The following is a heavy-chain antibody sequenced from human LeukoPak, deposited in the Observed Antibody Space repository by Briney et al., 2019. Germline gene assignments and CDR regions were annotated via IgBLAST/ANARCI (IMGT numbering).Heavy chain of an antibody. Sequence: PGRSLRLSCAASGFTFSSYAMHWVRQAPGKGLEWVAVISYDGSNKYYADSVKGRFTISRDNSKNTLYLQMNSLRAEDTAVYYCARQIAARVSLDYWGQGTLVTVSS. J-gene: IGHJ4*02. CDR2: ISYDGSNK. CDR1: GFTFSSYA. D-gene: IGHD6-6*01. V-gene: IGHV3-30-3*01. CDR3: ARQIAARVSLDY.